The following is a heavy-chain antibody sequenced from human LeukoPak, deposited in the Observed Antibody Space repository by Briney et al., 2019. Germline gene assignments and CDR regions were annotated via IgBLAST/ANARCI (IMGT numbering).Heavy chain of an antibody. D-gene: IGHD4-17*01. J-gene: IGHJ3*02. Sequence: SGTLSLTCAVSGGSFDGYYWSWIRQPPGKGLEWIGEINHSGSTYYNPSLKSRVTISLDTSKNQFSLNVSSVTAADTSVYYCARRRRIYGDYFVRAFDIWGQGTMVTVSS. CDR1: GGSFDGYY. V-gene: IGHV4-34*01. CDR2: INHSGST. CDR3: ARRRRIYGDYFVRAFDI.